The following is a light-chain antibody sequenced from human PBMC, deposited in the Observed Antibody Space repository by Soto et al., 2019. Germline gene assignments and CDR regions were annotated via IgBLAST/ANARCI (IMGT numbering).Light chain of an antibody. CDR1: QSVSSSSY. V-gene: IGKV3-20*01. CDR2: GAS. CDR3: QLYGSSPLT. J-gene: IGKJ4*01. Sequence: EIVLTQSPGTLSLSPGERATLSCRASQSVSSSSYLAWYQQKPGQAPRLLIYGASSRATGSPDRFSGSGSGTDFTLTISRLEPEDFAVYYWQLYGSSPLTFGGGTKVEIK.